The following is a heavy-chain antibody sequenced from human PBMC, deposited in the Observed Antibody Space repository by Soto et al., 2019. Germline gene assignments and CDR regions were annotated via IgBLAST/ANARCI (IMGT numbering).Heavy chain of an antibody. Sequence: GGSLRLSCAASGFTFSSYGMHWVRQAPGKGLEWVAVISYDGSNKYNADSVKGRFTISRDNSKNTLYLQMNSLRAEDTAVYYCAKTGARGTPPAYYYGMDVWGQGTTVTVSS. CDR3: AKTGARGTPPAYYYGMDV. J-gene: IGHJ6*02. D-gene: IGHD7-27*01. CDR2: ISYDGSNK. V-gene: IGHV3-30*18. CDR1: GFTFSSYG.